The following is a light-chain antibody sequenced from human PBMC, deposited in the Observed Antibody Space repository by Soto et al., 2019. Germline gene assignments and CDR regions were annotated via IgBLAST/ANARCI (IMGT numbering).Light chain of an antibody. Sequence: QSALTQPASVSGSPGQSITISCTGTTSDIGGYNYVSWYQQYPGKAPKLIIYEVRNRPSGVSNRFSASKSGNTASLTIFGLQAEDEAVYYCYSYTGSATVIFGGGTKLTVL. CDR2: EVR. V-gene: IGLV2-14*01. J-gene: IGLJ2*01. CDR1: TSDIGGYNY. CDR3: YSYTGSATVI.